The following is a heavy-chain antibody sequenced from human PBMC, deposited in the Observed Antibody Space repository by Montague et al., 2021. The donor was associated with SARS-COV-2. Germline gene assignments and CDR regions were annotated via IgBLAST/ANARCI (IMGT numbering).Heavy chain of an antibody. CDR2: IWYDGSNQ. Sequence: SLRLSCAASGFTFSSYDMHWVRQAPGKGLEWVAVIWYDGSNQYYGDSVKGRFTISRDNSKNTLYLQMNSPRAEDTAMYYCAREYSAPRWFGEYNRYGMDVWGQGTTVTVSS. D-gene: IGHD3-10*01. CDR3: AREYSAPRWFGEYNRYGMDV. CDR1: GFTFSSYD. V-gene: IGHV3-33*08. J-gene: IGHJ6*02.